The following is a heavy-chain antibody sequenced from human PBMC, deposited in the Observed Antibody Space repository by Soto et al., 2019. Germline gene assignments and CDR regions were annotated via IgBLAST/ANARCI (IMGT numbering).Heavy chain of an antibody. V-gene: IGHV3-30-3*01. J-gene: IGHJ6*02. D-gene: IGHD2-2*03. Sequence: GGSVRLSCAASGFTFSSYAMHWVRQAPGKGLEWVAVISYDGSNKYYADSVKGRFTISRDNSKNTLYLQMNSLRAEDTAVYYCARDGYCSSTSCGELLYYYYYGMDVWGQGTTVTVSS. CDR3: ARDGYCSSTSCGELLYYYYYGMDV. CDR1: GFTFSSYA. CDR2: ISYDGSNK.